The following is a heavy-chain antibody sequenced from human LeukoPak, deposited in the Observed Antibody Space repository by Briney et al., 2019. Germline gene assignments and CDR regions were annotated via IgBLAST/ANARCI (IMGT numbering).Heavy chain of an antibody. CDR1: GYTFTSYG. D-gene: IGHD3-10*01. CDR3: ARDIGSEVSMVRHYLIAYGMDV. J-gene: IGHJ6*01. CDR2: ISPNNGNT. Sequence: GASVKVSCKASGYTFTSYGINWVRQAPGQGLEWMGWISPNNGNTNYAQKLQGRVTMTRDTSTSTAYMELRSLRSDDTAVYYCARDIGSEVSMVRHYLIAYGMDVWGQGTTVTV. V-gene: IGHV1-18*01.